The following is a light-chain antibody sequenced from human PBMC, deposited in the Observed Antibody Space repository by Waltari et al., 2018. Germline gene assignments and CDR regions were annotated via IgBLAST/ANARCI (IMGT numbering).Light chain of an antibody. CDR1: QTISTW. Sequence: DIQMTQSPSTLSAFVGDRVTITCRASQTISTWLAWYQQKPGKAPKLLIYRASSLESGVPLSFSGSGSGTDFTLTISSLQPDDFATYYCQQYSTYQWTFGHGTRVEI. CDR2: RAS. V-gene: IGKV1-5*03. J-gene: IGKJ1*01. CDR3: QQYSTYQWT.